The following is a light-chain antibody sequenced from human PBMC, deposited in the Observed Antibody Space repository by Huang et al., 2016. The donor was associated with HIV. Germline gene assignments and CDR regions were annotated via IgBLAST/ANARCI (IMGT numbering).Light chain of an antibody. CDR2: WGS. V-gene: IGKV2-28*01. CDR3: MQALPALT. Sequence: DIVMTQSPLSLPVTPGEPASISCRSSQSLLHSNGYNYLDWYLQKPGQSPQLLIYWGSNRAFGVPDRFSGSGSGTDFTLKIIIVEAEDVGVYYCMQALPALTFGGGTKVEIK. CDR1: QSLLHSNGYNY. J-gene: IGKJ4*01.